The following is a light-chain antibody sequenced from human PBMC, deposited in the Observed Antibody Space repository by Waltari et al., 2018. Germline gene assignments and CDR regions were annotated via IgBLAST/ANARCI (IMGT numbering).Light chain of an antibody. Sequence: EIVLTQSPGTLFLSPGEGATLSCRASQSVSRTLAWYQKKPGQAPRLLIYGASRRAAGIPDRFSGSGAGADFSLTISRLEPDDSAVYFCQHYVSLPATFGQGTKVEIK. CDR3: QHYVSLPAT. J-gene: IGKJ1*01. V-gene: IGKV3-20*01. CDR1: QSVSRT. CDR2: GAS.